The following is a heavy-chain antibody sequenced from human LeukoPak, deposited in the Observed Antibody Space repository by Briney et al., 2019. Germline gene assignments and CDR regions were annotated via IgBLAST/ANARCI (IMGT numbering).Heavy chain of an antibody. J-gene: IGHJ4*02. CDR1: GGSISSYY. CDR2: IYSSGST. D-gene: IGHD7-27*01. Sequence: SETLSFTCTVSGGSISSYYWSWIRQPAGKGLEWIGRIYSSGSTNYNSSLKSRVSMSVDTSKNQFSLRLSSVTAADTAVYFCARDPGEWGQGTLVTVSS. V-gene: IGHV4-4*07. CDR3: ARDPGE.